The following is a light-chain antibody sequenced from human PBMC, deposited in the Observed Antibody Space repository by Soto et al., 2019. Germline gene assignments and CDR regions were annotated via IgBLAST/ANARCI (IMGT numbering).Light chain of an antibody. Sequence: EIVLTQSPGTLSLSPGERATLSCRATESISSSYLAWYQQKPGQAPRLLIYGASSRATGIPDRFSGSGSGTDFTLTISRLEPEDLAVYYCQQYGSSPPWTFGQGTKVDIK. CDR2: GAS. CDR3: QQYGSSPPWT. V-gene: IGKV3-20*01. CDR1: ESISSSY. J-gene: IGKJ1*01.